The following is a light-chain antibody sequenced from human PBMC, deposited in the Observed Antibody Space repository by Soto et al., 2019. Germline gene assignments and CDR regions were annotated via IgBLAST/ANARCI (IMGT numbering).Light chain of an antibody. CDR3: AAYDDSLSGSYV. Sequence: QSVLTQPPSASGTPGQRVTISCSGSSSNIGSNYVYWYQQLPGTAPKLLIYSNNQRPSGVPDRFSGSKSGTSASLALSGLRSEDEADYYCAAYDDSLSGSYVFGTGTKLTVL. CDR1: SSNIGSNY. CDR2: SNN. V-gene: IGLV1-47*02. J-gene: IGLJ1*01.